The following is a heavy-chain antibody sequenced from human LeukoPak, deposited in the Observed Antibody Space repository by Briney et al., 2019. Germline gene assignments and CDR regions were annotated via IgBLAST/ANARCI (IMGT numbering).Heavy chain of an antibody. CDR1: GFTFSSYW. D-gene: IGHD1-26*01. J-gene: IGHJ4*02. V-gene: IGHV3-7*01. CDR2: IKQDGSEK. Sequence: GGSLRLSCAASGFTFSSYWMSWVRQVPGKGLEWVANIKQDGSEKYYVDSVKGRFTISRDNAKNSLYLQMNSLRPEDTAVYYCARENSGSYYQFDCWGQGTLVTVSS. CDR3: ARENSGSYYQFDC.